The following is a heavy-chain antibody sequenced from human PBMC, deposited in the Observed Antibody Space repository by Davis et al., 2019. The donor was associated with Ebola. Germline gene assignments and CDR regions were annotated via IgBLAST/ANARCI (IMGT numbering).Heavy chain of an antibody. CDR3: AKFKSVFYYGMDV. Sequence: LSLTCAASGFTFDDYAMHWVRQAPGKGLEWVSGISWNSGSIGYADSVKGRFTISRDNAKNSLYLQMNSLRAEDTALYYCAKFKSVFYYGMDVWGKGTTVTVSS. V-gene: IGHV3-9*01. CDR2: ISWNSGSI. CDR1: GFTFDDYA. J-gene: IGHJ6*04.